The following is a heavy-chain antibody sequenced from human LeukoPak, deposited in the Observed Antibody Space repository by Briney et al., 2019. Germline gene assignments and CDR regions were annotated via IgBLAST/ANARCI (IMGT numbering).Heavy chain of an antibody. CDR1: GFTFSSYG. D-gene: IGHD2-2*01. CDR3: ARPSTQQEVEFRFDS. Sequence: SGGSLRLSCAASGFTFSSYGMHWVRQAPGKGLEWVAVISYDGSNKYYADSVKGRFTISRDNSKNTLDLQMNSLRAEDTAVYYCARPSTQQEVEFRFDSWGQGTLVTVSS. CDR2: ISYDGSNK. J-gene: IGHJ4*02. V-gene: IGHV3-30*03.